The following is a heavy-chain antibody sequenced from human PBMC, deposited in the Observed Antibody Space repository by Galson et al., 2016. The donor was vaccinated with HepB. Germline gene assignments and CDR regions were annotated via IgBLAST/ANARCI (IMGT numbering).Heavy chain of an antibody. D-gene: IGHD2-15*01. Sequence: TLCLTCTVSGASISRGFYWSWIRQHPEKGLEWLGFVSCTGNTHYNPSLRSRIAISVDPSQNQFSLMLNSVTAADTAVYYCAGSRGVGYCSGGNCFEPLDHGGQGTLVTVSS. V-gene: IGHV4-31*03. J-gene: IGHJ4*02. CDR2: VSCTGNT. CDR3: AGSRGVGYCSGGNCFEPLDH. CDR1: GASISRGFY.